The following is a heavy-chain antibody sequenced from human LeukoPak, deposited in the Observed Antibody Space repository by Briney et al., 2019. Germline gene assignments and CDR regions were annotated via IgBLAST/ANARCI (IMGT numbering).Heavy chain of an antibody. V-gene: IGHV3-23*01. CDR2: ITASGDST. CDR1: GFPFSSYP. J-gene: IGHJ4*02. CDR3: ATQGAYCGGDCYHPPLDY. D-gene: IGHD2-21*02. Sequence: GGSLRLSCAGSGFPFSSYPISWVRQPPGKGLEWVSAITASGDSTYSADSVKGRFTISRDNSRNTLYLQMNSLRAEDTAVYYCATQGAYCGGDCYHPPLDYWGQGTLVIVSS.